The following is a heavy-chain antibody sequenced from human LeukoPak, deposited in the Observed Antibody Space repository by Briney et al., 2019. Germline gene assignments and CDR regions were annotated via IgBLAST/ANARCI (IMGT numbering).Heavy chain of an antibody. CDR2: ISSSSSYI. CDR1: GFTFSSYS. CDR3: AKQYYYDSSGYSDLDY. V-gene: IGHV3-21*04. J-gene: IGHJ4*02. D-gene: IGHD3-22*01. Sequence: GGSLRLSXAASGFTFSSYSMNWVRQAPGKGLEWVSSISSSSSYIYYADSVKGRFTISRDNAKNSLYLQMNSLRAEDTAVYYCAKQYYYDSSGYSDLDYWGQGTLVTVSS.